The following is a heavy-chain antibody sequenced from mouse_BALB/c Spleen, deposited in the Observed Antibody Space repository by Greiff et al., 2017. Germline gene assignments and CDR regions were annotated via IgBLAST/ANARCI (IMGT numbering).Heavy chain of an antibody. CDR1: GFTFSSYG. Sequence: DVMLVESGGDLVKPGGSLKLSCAASGFTFSSYGMSWVRQTPDKRLEWVATISSGGSYTYYPDSVKGRFTISRDNAKNTLYLQMSSLKSEDTAMYYCARLYRYDEGYWYFDVWGAGTTVTVSS. D-gene: IGHD2-14*01. CDR2: ISSGGSYT. J-gene: IGHJ1*01. CDR3: ARLYRYDEGYWYFDV. V-gene: IGHV5-6*02.